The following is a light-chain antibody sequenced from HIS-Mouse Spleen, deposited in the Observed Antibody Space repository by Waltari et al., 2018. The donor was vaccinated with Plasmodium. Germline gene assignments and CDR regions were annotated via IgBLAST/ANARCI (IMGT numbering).Light chain of an antibody. CDR1: SSDVGGYNY. J-gene: IGLJ2*01. CDR2: EVS. CDR3: SSYAGSNNLV. V-gene: IGLV2-8*01. Sequence: QSALTQPPSASGSPGQPVTISCTGTSSDVGGYNYVSWYQQHPGKTPQLMIYEVSKRPAGVPDRFSCSKSGNTASLTVSGLQAEDEADYYCSSYAGSNNLVFGGGTKLTVL.